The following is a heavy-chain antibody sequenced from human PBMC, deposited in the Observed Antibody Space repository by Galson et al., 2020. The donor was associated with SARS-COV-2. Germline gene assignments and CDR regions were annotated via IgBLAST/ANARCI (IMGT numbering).Heavy chain of an antibody. CDR1: GFTFSNYA. CDR2: ISGSGSTT. CDR3: AKRHRDSSGFDY. D-gene: IGHD3-22*01. Sequence: GESLKISCAASGFTFSNYAMNWLRQAPGKGLEWVSGISGSGSTTYYAGSVKGRFTIPRDNSQNTLYLQMNSLRAEDTAIYYCAKRHRDSSGFDYWGQGARVTVSS. J-gene: IGHJ4*02. V-gene: IGHV3-23*01.